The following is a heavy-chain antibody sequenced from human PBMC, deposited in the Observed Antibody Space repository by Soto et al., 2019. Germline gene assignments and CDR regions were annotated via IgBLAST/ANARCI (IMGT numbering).Heavy chain of an antibody. Sequence: GGSLRLSCAASGFTFSSYAMSWVRQAPGKGLEWVSAISGSGGSTYYADSVKGRFTISRDNSKNTLYLQMNSLRAEDTAVYYCAKVGDLEWLFFDYYYGMDVWGQGTTVTVSS. V-gene: IGHV3-23*01. J-gene: IGHJ6*02. CDR3: AKVGDLEWLFFDYYYGMDV. CDR2: ISGSGGST. CDR1: GFTFSSYA. D-gene: IGHD3-3*01.